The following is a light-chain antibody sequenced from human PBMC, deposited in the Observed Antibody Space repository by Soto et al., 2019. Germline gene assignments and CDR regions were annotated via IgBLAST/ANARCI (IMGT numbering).Light chain of an antibody. Sequence: QSVLTQPASVSGSPGQSITISCSGTSSHVGGYDYVSWYQQHPGKAPRLMIYDVNYRPSGVSNRFSGSKSGNTASLTISGLQAEDEADYYCNSYSTSSTPLVFGGGTKVTVL. J-gene: IGLJ2*01. CDR3: NSYSTSSTPLV. CDR1: SSHVGGYDY. CDR2: DVN. V-gene: IGLV2-14*03.